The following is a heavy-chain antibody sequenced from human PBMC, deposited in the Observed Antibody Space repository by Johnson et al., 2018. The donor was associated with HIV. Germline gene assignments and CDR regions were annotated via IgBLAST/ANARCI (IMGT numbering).Heavy chain of an antibody. Sequence: QMLLVESGGGVVQPGRSLRLSCAASGFTFSSYGMHWVRQAPGKGLAWVAVIWYDGSNKYYADSVEDRFTISRDNSKNTLYLQMNSLRAEDTAVYYCAKDRDSSSWYGYDAFDIWGQGTMVTVSS. V-gene: IGHV3-33*06. CDR1: GFTFSSYG. J-gene: IGHJ3*02. D-gene: IGHD6-13*01. CDR3: AKDRDSSSWYGYDAFDI. CDR2: IWYDGSNK.